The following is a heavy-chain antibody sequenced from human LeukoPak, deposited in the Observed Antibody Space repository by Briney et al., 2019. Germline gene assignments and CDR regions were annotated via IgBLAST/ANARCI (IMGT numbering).Heavy chain of an antibody. Sequence: GGSLRLSCAASVFTFRSYWMHWVRQAPGKGLVWVSRIYSDGSRTSYADSVKGRFTISRDNAKNTLYLQMNSLTGEDTAVYYCARGGVPGAYDIWGQGTMVTVS. J-gene: IGHJ3*02. V-gene: IGHV3-74*01. CDR2: IYSDGSRT. D-gene: IGHD1-26*01. CDR3: ARGGVPGAYDI. CDR1: VFTFRSYW.